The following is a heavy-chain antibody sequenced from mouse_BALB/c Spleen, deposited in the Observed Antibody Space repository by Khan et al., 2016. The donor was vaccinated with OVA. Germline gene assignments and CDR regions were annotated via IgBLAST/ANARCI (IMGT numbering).Heavy chain of an antibody. CDR2: INPNNGYT. D-gene: IGHD2-14*01. Sequence: VQLQQSGAELARPGASVKMSCKASGYTFTSYTIHWIKLRPGQGLEWIGYINPNNGYTNYNQKFKDKATLTADKSSTTVYMQLSSLTSDDSAVDNCGRDGAYYRNDGWFAYWGQGTLVTVSA. CDR1: GYTFTSYT. V-gene: IGHV1-4*01. J-gene: IGHJ3*01. CDR3: GRDGAYYRNDGWFAY.